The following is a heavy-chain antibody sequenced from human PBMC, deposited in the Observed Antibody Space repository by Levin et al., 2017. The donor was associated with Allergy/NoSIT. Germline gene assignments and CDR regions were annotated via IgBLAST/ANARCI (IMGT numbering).Heavy chain of an antibody. CDR3: ARHQGPAAGGYFDY. CDR1: GYSFTSYW. D-gene: IGHD6-13*01. J-gene: IGHJ4*02. CDR2: IYPGDSDT. V-gene: IGHV5-51*01. Sequence: ASVKVSCKGSGYSFTSYWIGWVRQMPGKGLEWMGIIYPGDSDTRYSPSFQGQVTISADKSNSTAYLQWSSLKASDAAMYYCARHQGPAAGGYFDYWGQGTLVTVSS.